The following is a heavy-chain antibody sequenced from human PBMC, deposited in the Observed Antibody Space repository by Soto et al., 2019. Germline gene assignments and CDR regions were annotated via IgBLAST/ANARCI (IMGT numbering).Heavy chain of an antibody. J-gene: IGHJ4*02. V-gene: IGHV4-39*01. D-gene: IGHD3-3*01. Sequence: PSETLSLTCTVSGGSISSGGYYWSWIRQPPGKGLEWIGSIYYSGSTYYNPSLKSRVTISVDTSKNQFSLKLSSVTAADTAVFYCAKLVLHSDFWSGYFEYWGQGTLVTVSS. CDR2: IYYSGST. CDR3: AKLVLHSDFWSGYFEY. CDR1: GGSISSGGYY.